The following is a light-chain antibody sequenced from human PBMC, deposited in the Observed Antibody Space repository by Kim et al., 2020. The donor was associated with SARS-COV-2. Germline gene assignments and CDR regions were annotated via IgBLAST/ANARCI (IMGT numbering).Light chain of an antibody. Sequence: VALGRTVRITCQGDGLRSYYATWYQQKPGQATILGIYGKNNRPSGVPDRFSGSSSGNTASLTITGTQAGDEADYYCNSRDSNDNVVFGGGTQLTVL. CDR3: NSRDSNDNVV. J-gene: IGLJ2*01. CDR1: GLRSYY. CDR2: GKN. V-gene: IGLV3-19*01.